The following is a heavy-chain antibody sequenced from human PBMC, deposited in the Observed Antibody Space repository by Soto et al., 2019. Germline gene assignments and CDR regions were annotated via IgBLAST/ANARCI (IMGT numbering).Heavy chain of an antibody. CDR1: GGTFSSYA. CDR2: IIPIFGTA. CDR3: AREWGTIFGVVITGRPYDMDV. V-gene: IGHV1-69*13. Sequence: SVKVSCKASGGTFSSYAISWVRQAPGQGLEWMGGIIPIFGTANYAQKFQGRVTITADESTSTAYMELSSLRSEDTAVYYCAREWGTIFGVVITGRPYDMDVWGQGTTVTVSS. D-gene: IGHD3-3*01. J-gene: IGHJ6*02.